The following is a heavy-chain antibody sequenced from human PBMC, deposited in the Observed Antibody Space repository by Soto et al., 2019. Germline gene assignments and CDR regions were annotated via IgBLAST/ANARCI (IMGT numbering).Heavy chain of an antibody. CDR3: ARLYGSDIVYYYGMDV. J-gene: IGHJ6*02. CDR1: GYKVSTWHNFTSYW. V-gene: IGHV5-51*01. Sequence: GESLKISCMGSGYKVSTWHNFTSYWIAWVRQMPGKGLEWMGIIYPGDSDTRYSPSFQGQVTISADKSISTAYLQWSSLKASDTAMYYCARLYGSDIVYYYGMDVWGQGTTVTVSS. CDR2: IYPGDSDT. D-gene: IGHD3-10*01.